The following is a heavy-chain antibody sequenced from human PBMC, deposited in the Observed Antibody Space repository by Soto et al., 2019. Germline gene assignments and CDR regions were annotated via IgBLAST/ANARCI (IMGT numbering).Heavy chain of an antibody. V-gene: IGHV3-23*01. CDR1: GFTFSSYA. D-gene: IGHD5-12*01. Sequence: GGSLRLSCAASGFTFSSYAMSWVRQAPGKGLEWVSAISGSGGSTYYADSVKGRFTISRDNSKNTLYLQMNSLRAEDTAVYYCAKDPRNGYVVYNWFDPWGQGTLVTLSS. J-gene: IGHJ5*02. CDR3: AKDPRNGYVVYNWFDP. CDR2: ISGSGGST.